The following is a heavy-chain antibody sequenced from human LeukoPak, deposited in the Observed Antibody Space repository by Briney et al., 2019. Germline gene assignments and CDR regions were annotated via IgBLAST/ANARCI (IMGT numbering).Heavy chain of an antibody. V-gene: IGHV3-30*18. CDR3: AKAPVTSCRGAYCYPFDS. D-gene: IGHD2-21*01. CDR2: ISYDGPNK. Sequence: WGSLRLSCAASGFIFSNYGMYWVRQAPGKGLEWVAVISYDGPNKYYADSVKGRFTISRDNSKNTLYLQMNSLRAEDAAVYFCAKAPVTSCRGAYCYPFDSWGQGTLVTVSS. J-gene: IGHJ4*02. CDR1: GFIFSNYG.